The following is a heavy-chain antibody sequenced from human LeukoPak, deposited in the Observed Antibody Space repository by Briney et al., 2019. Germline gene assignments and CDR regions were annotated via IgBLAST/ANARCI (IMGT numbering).Heavy chain of an antibody. CDR2: IYPGDSET. V-gene: IGHV5-51*01. CDR1: GYSFTSYW. CDR3: ARHSTGLFGL. Sequence: VESLKISCKGSGYSFTSYWIGWVRQMPGKGLEWMGVIYPGDSETQYSPSFQGHVTISADKSISTAYLQWSSLQASDTAMYFCARHSTGLFGLWGQGTMVTVSS. J-gene: IGHJ3*01.